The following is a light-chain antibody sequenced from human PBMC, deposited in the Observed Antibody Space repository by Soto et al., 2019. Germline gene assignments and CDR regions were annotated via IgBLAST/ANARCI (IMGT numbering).Light chain of an antibody. CDR3: QQRYNWLYT. J-gene: IGKJ2*01. V-gene: IGKV3-11*01. Sequence: EIVLTQSPATLSLSPGERATLSCRASQSVSSSLAWYQQKPGQAPRLLIYDASNRATGIPARFSGSGSGTDFTRTISSLEPEDFAVYYCQQRYNWLYTFGQGTKLEIK. CDR2: DAS. CDR1: QSVSSS.